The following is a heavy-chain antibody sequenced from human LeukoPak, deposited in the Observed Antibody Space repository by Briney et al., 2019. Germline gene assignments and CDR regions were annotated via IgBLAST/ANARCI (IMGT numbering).Heavy chain of an antibody. CDR2: IHPEGNEK. CDR1: GFTFSNFW. CDR3: ARGDDFSGDH. Sequence: GGSLRLSCAVSGFTFSNFWMSWVRQAPGRGLEWVANIHPEGNEKYHVEPVKGRFTISRDNTKNLLFLQMNGLRVEDTAVYYCARGDDFSGDHWGQGTLVTVSS. V-gene: IGHV3-7*04. J-gene: IGHJ4*02. D-gene: IGHD1-1*01.